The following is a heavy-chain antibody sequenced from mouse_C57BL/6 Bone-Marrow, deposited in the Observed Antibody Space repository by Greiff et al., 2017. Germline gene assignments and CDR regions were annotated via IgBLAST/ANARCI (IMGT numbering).Heavy chain of an antibody. CDR3: GRREPVTFDY. V-gene: IGHV1-80*01. Sequence: QVQLQQSGAELVKPGASVKISCKASGYAFSSYWMNWVKQRPGKGLEWIGQIYPCDGDTNYNGKFKGKATLTADKSSSTAYMQLSTLTSEDAAVYFGGRREPVTFDYWGQGTTLTVSS. CDR1: GYAFSSYW. CDR2: IYPCDGDT. J-gene: IGHJ2*01. D-gene: IGHD2-13*01.